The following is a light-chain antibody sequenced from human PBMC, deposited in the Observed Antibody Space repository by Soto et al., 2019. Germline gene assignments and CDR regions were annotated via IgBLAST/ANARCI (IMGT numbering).Light chain of an antibody. CDR1: QSTVNW. CDR2: DAS. J-gene: IGKJ5*01. V-gene: IGKV1-5*01. CDR3: QQYNSYSIT. Sequence: DIQMTQSPSTLSASVGDRVTITCRASQSTVNWLAWYQQKPGKAPKLLIYDASTLESGVPSRFSGSGSGTEFTLTISSLQPDDFATYYCQQYNSYSITFGQGKRLETK.